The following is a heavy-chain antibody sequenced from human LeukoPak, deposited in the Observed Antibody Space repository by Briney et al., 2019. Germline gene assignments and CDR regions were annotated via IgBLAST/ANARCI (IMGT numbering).Heavy chain of an antibody. CDR1: GYTFTSY. CDR3: ARGAYGYFDWLLQTPLYYFDY. CDR2: ISAHNGNT. J-gene: IGHJ4*02. D-gene: IGHD3-9*01. V-gene: IGHV1-18*01. Sequence: GASVKVSCKASGYTFTSYVSWVRQAPGQGLEWMGWISAHNGNTNYAQNLQGRVTMTTDTSTSTAYMELRSLRSDDTAVYYCARGAYGYFDWLLQTPLYYFDYWGQGTLVTVSS.